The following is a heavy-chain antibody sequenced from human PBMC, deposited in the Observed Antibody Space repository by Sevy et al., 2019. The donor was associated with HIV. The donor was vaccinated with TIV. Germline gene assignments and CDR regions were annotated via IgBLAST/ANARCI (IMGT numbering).Heavy chain of an antibody. D-gene: IGHD6-13*01. CDR2: INRSGGRT. CDR1: GYTFTSYY. J-gene: IGHJ3*02. Sequence: ASVKVSCKASGYTFTSYYMHWVRQAPGQGLEWMGLINRSGGRTSYAQKFQGRVTMTRDTSTSTVFMKLSSLRCEDTAVYYGARDHAVIGGCWYGAFDIWGQGTMVTVSS. CDR3: ARDHAVIGGCWYGAFDI. V-gene: IGHV1-46*01.